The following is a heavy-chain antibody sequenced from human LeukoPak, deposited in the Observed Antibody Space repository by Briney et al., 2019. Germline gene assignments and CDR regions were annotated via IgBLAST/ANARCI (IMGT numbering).Heavy chain of an antibody. D-gene: IGHD4-17*01. J-gene: IGHJ6*03. CDR2: IKSKTDGGTT. V-gene: IGHV3-15*01. CDR1: GFTFSHAW. Sequence: GGSLRLSCAASGFTFSHAWMSWVRQAPGKGLEWVGRIKSKTDGGTTDYAAPVKGRFTISRDDPKNTLYLQMNSLKTEDTAVYYCTTSTVTTHYYYYYMDVWGKGTTVTVSS. CDR3: TTSTVTTHYYYYYMDV.